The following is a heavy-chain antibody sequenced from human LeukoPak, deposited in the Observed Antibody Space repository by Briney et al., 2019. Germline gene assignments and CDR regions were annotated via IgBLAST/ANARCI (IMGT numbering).Heavy chain of an antibody. CDR1: GYSISSGYY. CDR2: IYHSGST. V-gene: IGHV4-38-2*01. Sequence: SETLSLTCAVSGYSISSGYYWGWIRQPPGKGLEWIGSIYHSGSTYYNPSLKSRVTMSVDTSKNQFSLMLSSVTAADTAVYYCTRGAVGSTPHVAFDIWGQGTMVTVSS. D-gene: IGHD1-26*01. J-gene: IGHJ3*02. CDR3: TRGAVGSTPHVAFDI.